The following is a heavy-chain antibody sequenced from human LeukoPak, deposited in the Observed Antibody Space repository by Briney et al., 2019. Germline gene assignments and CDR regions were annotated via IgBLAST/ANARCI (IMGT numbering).Heavy chain of an antibody. J-gene: IGHJ4*02. CDR3: ASGALSSSRPY. CDR1: GFTFSSYA. CDR2: ISYDGSNK. D-gene: IGHD6-13*01. Sequence: HSGRSLRLSCAASGFTFSSYAMHWVRQAPGKGLEWVAVISYDGSNKYYADSVKGRFTISRDNSKNTLYLQMNSLRAEDTAVYYCASGALSSSRPYWGQGTLVTVSS. V-gene: IGHV3-30*04.